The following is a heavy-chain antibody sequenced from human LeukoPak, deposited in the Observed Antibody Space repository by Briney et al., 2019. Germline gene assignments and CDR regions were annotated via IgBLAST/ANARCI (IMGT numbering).Heavy chain of an antibody. V-gene: IGHV3-7*01. J-gene: IGHJ4*02. CDR2: INRDGSQK. CDR3: ARDVRYFDN. CDR1: GFTFSDNW. Sequence: GGSLRLSCAASGFTFSDNWMTWVRQAPGKGLEWVGNINRDGSQKYYADALKGRFTISRDNAKNSLYLQMNSLRAEDTAVYYCARDVRYFDNWGQGTLVTVSS.